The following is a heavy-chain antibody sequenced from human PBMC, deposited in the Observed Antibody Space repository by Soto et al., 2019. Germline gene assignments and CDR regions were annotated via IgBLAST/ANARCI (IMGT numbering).Heavy chain of an antibody. V-gene: IGHV1-69*12. D-gene: IGHD2-2*01. J-gene: IGHJ6*02. Sequence: QVQLVQSGAEVKKPGSSVKVSCKASGGTFSSYAISWVLQAPGQGLEWMGGIIPIFGTANYAQKFQGRVTITADEATSTAYMELSSLRSEDTAVYYCARDGYCISTSCYGNYYYGMDVLGQGTTVTFSS. CDR2: IIPIFGTA. CDR3: ARDGYCISTSCYGNYYYGMDV. CDR1: GGTFSSYA.